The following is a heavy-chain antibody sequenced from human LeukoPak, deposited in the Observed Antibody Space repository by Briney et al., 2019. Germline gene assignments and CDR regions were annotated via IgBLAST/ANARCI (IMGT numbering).Heavy chain of an antibody. CDR1: GYTFTGYY. CDR2: INRNSGST. V-gene: IGHV1-2*02. Sequence: GASGKVSCNASGYTFTGYYMHWVRQAPGQGLEWMGGINRNSGSTNYAQKFKGRVTMTRDTSMSTVYMELSRLRSDDTAVYYCARESGYGDYPPPDYWGQGTLVTVSS. J-gene: IGHJ4*02. D-gene: IGHD4-17*01. CDR3: ARESGYGDYPPPDY.